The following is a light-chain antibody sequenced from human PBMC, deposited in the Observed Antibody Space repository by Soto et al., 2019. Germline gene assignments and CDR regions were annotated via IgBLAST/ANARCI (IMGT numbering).Light chain of an antibody. J-gene: IGKJ2*01. V-gene: IGKV3-11*01. Sequence: EIVLTQSPATLSLSPGERATLSCRASQSVSSYLAWYQQKPGQAPRLLIYDAFNRATGIPARFSGSGSGTDFTLTISSLEPEDFAVYYCQHRSSWPYTFGQGTKLEI. CDR3: QHRSSWPYT. CDR1: QSVSSY. CDR2: DAF.